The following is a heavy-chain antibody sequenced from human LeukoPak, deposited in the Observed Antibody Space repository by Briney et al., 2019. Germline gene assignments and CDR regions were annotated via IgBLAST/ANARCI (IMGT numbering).Heavy chain of an antibody. CDR2: INTDGSST. Sequence: PGGSLRLSCAASGFTFSSYWMHWVRQAPGKGLVWVSRINTDGSSTSYADSVKGRFTISRDNAKNTLYLQMNSLRAEDTAVYYCARVPGGITGTRAFDCWGQGTLVTVSS. CDR1: GFTFSSYW. D-gene: IGHD1-7*01. CDR3: ARVPGGITGTRAFDC. J-gene: IGHJ4*02. V-gene: IGHV3-74*01.